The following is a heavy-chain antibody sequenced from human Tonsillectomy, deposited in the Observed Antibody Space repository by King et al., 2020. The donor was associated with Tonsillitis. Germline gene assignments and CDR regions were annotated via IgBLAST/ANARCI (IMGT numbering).Heavy chain of an antibody. Sequence: VQLVESGGGVVQPGRSLRLSCAVSGFTFSSYAMHWVRRAPGKGLEWVAVISSDGSNKYYADSVKGRFTISRDNSKNTLYLQMNSLRAEDTAVYFCARWPWMGIFGVIDPWGQGTLVTVSS. CDR2: ISSDGSNK. D-gene: IGHD3-3*01. J-gene: IGHJ5*02. V-gene: IGHV3-30*04. CDR3: ARWPWMGIFGVIDP. CDR1: GFTFSSYA.